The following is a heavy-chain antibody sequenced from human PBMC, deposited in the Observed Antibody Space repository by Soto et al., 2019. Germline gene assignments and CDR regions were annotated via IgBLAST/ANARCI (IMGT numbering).Heavy chain of an antibody. CDR3: AHRVTYYYDSSGYYWFDP. J-gene: IGHJ5*02. V-gene: IGHV2-5*01. CDR1: GFSLSTSGVG. CDR2: IYWNDDK. Sequence: SGPTLVNPTQTLTLTCTFSGFSLSTSGVGVGWIRQPPGKALEWLALIYWNDDKRYSPSLKSRLTITKDTSKNQVVLTMTNMDPVDTATYYCAHRVTYYYDSSGYYWFDPWGQGTLVTVSS. D-gene: IGHD3-22*01.